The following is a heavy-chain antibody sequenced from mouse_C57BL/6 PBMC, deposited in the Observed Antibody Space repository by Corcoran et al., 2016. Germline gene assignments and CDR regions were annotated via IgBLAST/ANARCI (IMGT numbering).Heavy chain of an antibody. CDR1: GFNIKDYY. J-gene: IGHJ1*03. D-gene: IGHD1-1*01. V-gene: IGHV14-2*01. CDR2: IDPEDGDT. Sequence: EVQLQQSGAEIVKPGASVKLSCTASGFNIKDYYMHWVKQRTEQGLEWIGRIDPEDGDTKYAPKFQGKATIPADTSSNTDYLQLSSLTSEDTVVYYCGILTTGVDWFLDVWGTGTTVTVSS. CDR3: GILTTGVDWFLDV.